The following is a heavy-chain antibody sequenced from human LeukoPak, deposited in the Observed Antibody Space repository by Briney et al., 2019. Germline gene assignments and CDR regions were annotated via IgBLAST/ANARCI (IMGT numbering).Heavy chain of an antibody. Sequence: SETLSLTCAVSGDSISSSNWWSWVRQPPGKGLEWIGEIYHSGSTNYNPSLKSRVSISVDKSKNQFSLKLYSVTAADTAVYYCASTYDSSGPLDYWGQGTLVTVSS. CDR2: IYHSGST. J-gene: IGHJ4*02. D-gene: IGHD3-22*01. V-gene: IGHV4-4*02. CDR3: ASTYDSSGPLDY. CDR1: GDSISSSNW.